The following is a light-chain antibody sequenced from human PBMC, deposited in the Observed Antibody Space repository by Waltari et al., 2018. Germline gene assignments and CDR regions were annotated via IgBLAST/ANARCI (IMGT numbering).Light chain of an antibody. CDR3: HSRDSSGDVV. CDR1: SLRTYY. CDR2: GKN. Sequence: SSELTQDPAVSVALGQTVRITCQGDSLRTYYVSWFHQKPGQAPALVIYGKNKRPSGIPDRFSATSSGRTASWTIIGAQAEDEADYYCHSRDSSGDVVIGGGTKLTVV. V-gene: IGLV3-19*01. J-gene: IGLJ2*01.